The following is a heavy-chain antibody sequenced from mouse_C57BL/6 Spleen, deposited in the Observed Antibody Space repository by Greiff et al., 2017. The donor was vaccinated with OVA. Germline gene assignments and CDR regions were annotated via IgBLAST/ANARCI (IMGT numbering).Heavy chain of an antibody. Sequence: VQLQQSGPELVKPGASVKISCKASGYSFTGYYMNWVKQSPEKSLEWIGEINPSTGGTTYNQKFKAKATLTVDKSSSTAYMQLKSLTSEDSAVYYCASPVYYSNPLYAMDYWGQGTSVTVSS. CDR2: INPSTGGT. CDR3: ASPVYYSNPLYAMDY. CDR1: GYSFTGYY. J-gene: IGHJ4*01. V-gene: IGHV1-42*01. D-gene: IGHD2-5*01.